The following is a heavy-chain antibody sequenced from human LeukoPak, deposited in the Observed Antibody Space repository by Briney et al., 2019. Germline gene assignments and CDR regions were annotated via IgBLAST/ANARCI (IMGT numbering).Heavy chain of an antibody. CDR2: IYYSVST. CDR3: ARAQPYYYDSSGYIDY. Sequence: SQTLSLTCTVYGGSNSSGGYYWSWIRQHPGKGLEWIGYIYYSVSTYYNPSLKSRVTISVDTSKNQFSLKLSSVTAADTAVYYCARAQPYYYDSSGYIDYWGQGTLVTVSS. V-gene: IGHV4-31*02. CDR1: GGSNSSGGYY. J-gene: IGHJ4*02. D-gene: IGHD3-22*01.